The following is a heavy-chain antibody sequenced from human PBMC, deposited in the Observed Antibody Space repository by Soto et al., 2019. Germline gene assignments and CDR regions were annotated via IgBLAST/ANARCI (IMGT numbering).Heavy chain of an antibody. CDR3: ASRGTSYYGMDV. CDR2: MNPNSGNT. CDR1: GYTFTSYD. J-gene: IGHJ6*02. Sequence: QVQLVQSGAEMKKPGASVKVSCKASGYTFTSYDINWVRQATGQGLEWMGWMNPNSGNTGYAQKFQGRVTMTRNTSISTAYMELSSLRSEDTAVYYCASRGTSYYGMDVWGQGTTVTVSS. D-gene: IGHD1-1*01. V-gene: IGHV1-8*01.